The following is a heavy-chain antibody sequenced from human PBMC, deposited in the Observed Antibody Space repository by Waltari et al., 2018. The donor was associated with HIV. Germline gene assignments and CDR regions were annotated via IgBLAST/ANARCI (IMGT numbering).Heavy chain of an antibody. CDR3: ARHKNRGSYFPVDF. J-gene: IGHJ4*02. CDR1: GFSISSNNYY. Sequence: QLQLHESGPGLVKPSETLSLTCIVSGFSISSNNYYWGWIRQPPGKGLEWIGNIFYSGPTNYHPSLGSRVTISIDTSKSQFSLNLDSVTAADTAIYYCARHKNRGSYFPVDFWGQGTLVAVSS. D-gene: IGHD1-26*01. V-gene: IGHV4-39*07. CDR2: IFYSGPT.